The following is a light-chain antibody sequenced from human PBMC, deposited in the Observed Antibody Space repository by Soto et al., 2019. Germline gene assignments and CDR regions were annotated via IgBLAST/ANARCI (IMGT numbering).Light chain of an antibody. V-gene: IGKV1-39*01. CDR3: QQSYRTPLT. CDR2: AAS. CDR1: QSVSTY. Sequence: DIQMTQSPTSLSASVGDRVTITCRASQSVSTYVNWYQQIPGKAPKLLISAASSLQSGVPSRFSGSGSWTDFTVTISSLQPEDFATYYCQQSYRTPLTCGGGTKVEIK. J-gene: IGKJ4*01.